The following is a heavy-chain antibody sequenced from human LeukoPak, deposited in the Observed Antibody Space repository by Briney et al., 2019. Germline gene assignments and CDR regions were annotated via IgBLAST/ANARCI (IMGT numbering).Heavy chain of an antibody. D-gene: IGHD6-19*01. CDR3: ARGTDDSSGWYWLY. CDR2: ISGSGGST. Sequence: GGSLRLSCTVSGFTVSSNSMSWVRQAPGKGLEWVSAISGSGGSTYYAGSVKGRFTISRDNSKNTLFRQVNSLRAEDTAVYYCARGTDDSSGWYWLYWGQGTLVTVSS. CDR1: GFTVSSNS. J-gene: IGHJ4*02. V-gene: IGHV3-23*01.